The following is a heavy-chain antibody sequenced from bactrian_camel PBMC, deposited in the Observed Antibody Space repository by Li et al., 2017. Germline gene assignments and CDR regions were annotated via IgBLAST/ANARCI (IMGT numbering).Heavy chain of an antibody. V-gene: IGHV3S53*01. J-gene: IGHJ4*01. CDR1: GATVCSHA. D-gene: IGHD3*01. CDR3: KWATDGHCLPRSY. CDR2: IGSDGRT. Sequence: VQLVESGGGSVQAGGSLRLSCTASGATVCSHAMSWYRQAPGKEREFVSVIGSDGRTRYADSVKGRFTISQDNAKKTVYLQMNSLEPDDTAMYYCKWATDGHCLPRSYWSQGTQVTVS.